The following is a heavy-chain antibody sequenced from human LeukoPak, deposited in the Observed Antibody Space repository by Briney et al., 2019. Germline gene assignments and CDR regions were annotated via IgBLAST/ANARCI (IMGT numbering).Heavy chain of an antibody. D-gene: IGHD2-2*01. CDR2: INHSGST. J-gene: IGHJ5*02. V-gene: IGHV4-34*01. CDR3: ARVAKASAA. Sequence: SETLSLTCAVYGVSFSGYDWSWVRQPPGKGLEWVGEINHSGSTNYNPSLKSRVTISVDTAKNQFSLKLSYVHAADEAVDYYARVAKASAAWGQGTLVTVSS. CDR1: GVSFSGYD.